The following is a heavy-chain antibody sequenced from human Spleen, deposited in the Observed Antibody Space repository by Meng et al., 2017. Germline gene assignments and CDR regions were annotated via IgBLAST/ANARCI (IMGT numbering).Heavy chain of an antibody. CDR1: GVTLSSYA. D-gene: IGHD1-1*01. J-gene: IGHJ4*02. V-gene: IGHV3-30*01. CDR2: ISYDGSNK. CDR3: ARWWNASDY. Sequence: QVQCGESGGGVVQPGRSRDLSCTASGVTLSSYAMHWVRQAPGKGLEWVAVISYDGSNKYYADSVKGRFTISRDNSKNTLYLQMNSLRAEDTAVYYCARWWNASDYWGQGTLVTVSS.